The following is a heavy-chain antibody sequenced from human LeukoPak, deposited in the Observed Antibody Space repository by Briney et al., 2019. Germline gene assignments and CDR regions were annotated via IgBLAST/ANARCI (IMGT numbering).Heavy chain of an antibody. Sequence: PGGSLRLSCAASGFTFSSYAMSWVRQAPGKGLEWVSAISTAGDTYYAGSVKGRFTISRENAKNSLYLQMNSLRAGDTAVYYCARAPGGNYYNIWGQGTMVTVSS. V-gene: IGHV3-13*01. CDR3: ARAPGGNYYNI. CDR1: GFTFSSYA. J-gene: IGHJ3*02. D-gene: IGHD3-10*01. CDR2: ISTAGDT.